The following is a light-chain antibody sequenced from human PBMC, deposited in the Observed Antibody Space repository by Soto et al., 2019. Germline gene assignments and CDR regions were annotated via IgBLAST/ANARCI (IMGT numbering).Light chain of an antibody. CDR1: ENVDTN. J-gene: IGKJ5*01. V-gene: IGKV3-15*01. Sequence: EMVGTQSPPALSMSPEGRARKECRSSENVDTNLAWYQHKPGQAPRLLIYGASTRAAGVPARFSGSGSGTEFTLTISSLESEDAVVYYWPQCHKWPRNTIGPGTRLEIK. CDR2: GAS. CDR3: PQCHKWPRNT.